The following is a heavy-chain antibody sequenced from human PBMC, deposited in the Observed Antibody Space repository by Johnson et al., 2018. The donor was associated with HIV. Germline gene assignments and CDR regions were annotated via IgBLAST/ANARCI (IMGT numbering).Heavy chain of an antibody. Sequence: VQLVESGGGLVQPGRSLRLSCAASGFTLSDHWMHWFRQVPGKGLAWVSRIDSVGRGTSYADSVKGRFTISRDNAKNTLYLQMNSLRAEDTAVYYCARYSSGWQGLDAFDIWGQGTMVTVSS. CDR1: GFTLSDHW. J-gene: IGHJ3*02. V-gene: IGHV3-74*02. CDR2: IDSVGRGT. CDR3: ARYSSGWQGLDAFDI. D-gene: IGHD6-19*01.